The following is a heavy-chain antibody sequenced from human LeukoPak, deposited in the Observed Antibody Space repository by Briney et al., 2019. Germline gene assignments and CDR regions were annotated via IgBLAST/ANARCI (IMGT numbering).Heavy chain of an antibody. CDR2: IRYDGSNK. CDR1: GFTFSSYG. D-gene: IGHD3-16*02. J-gene: IGHJ4*02. Sequence: GGSLRLSCAASGFTFSSYGMHWVRQAPGKGLEWVAFIRYDGSNKYYADSVKGRFTISRDNSKNTLYLQMNSLRAEDTAVYYCAKDSHYDYVWGSYRYPIGTWFDYWGQGTLVTVSS. CDR3: AKDSHYDYVWGSYRYPIGTWFDY. V-gene: IGHV3-30*02.